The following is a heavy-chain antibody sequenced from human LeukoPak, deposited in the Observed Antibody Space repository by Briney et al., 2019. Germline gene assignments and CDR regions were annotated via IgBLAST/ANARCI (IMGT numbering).Heavy chain of an antibody. CDR2: MYSSGS. CDR1: GGSISCYF. D-gene: IGHD6-13*01. J-gene: IGHJ6*03. CDR3: ARGSRSWYFFDYYYYMDV. V-gene: IGHV4-4*07. Sequence: SETLFLTCTVSGGSISCYFWSWIRQTAGKGLEWIGRMYSSGSNYNPSLERRVHMSIDTSTNQLSLKLSSVTAADTAVYYCARGSRSWYFFDYYYYMDVWGKGTTVTISS.